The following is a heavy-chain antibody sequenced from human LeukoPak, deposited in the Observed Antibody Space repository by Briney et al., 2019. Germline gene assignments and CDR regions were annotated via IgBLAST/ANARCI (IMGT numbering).Heavy chain of an antibody. V-gene: IGHV3-43*01. Sequence: GGSLRLSCAASGFTFDDYTMHWVRQAPGKGLEWVSLISWDGGSTYYADSVKGRFTISRDNSKNSLYLQMNSLRTEDTALYYCAKDRDYYDSSGLDYWGRGTLVTVSS. CDR1: GFTFDDYT. D-gene: IGHD3-22*01. J-gene: IGHJ4*02. CDR2: ISWDGGST. CDR3: AKDRDYYDSSGLDY.